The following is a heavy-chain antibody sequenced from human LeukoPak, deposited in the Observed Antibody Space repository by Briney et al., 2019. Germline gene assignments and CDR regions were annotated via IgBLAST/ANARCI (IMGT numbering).Heavy chain of an antibody. D-gene: IGHD4-11*01. CDR3: AREMTTPDDAFDI. CDR1: GFTFSTFA. Sequence: GGSLRLSCAASGFTFSTFAMLWVRQPRGKGLEWVSSIFPSGGEIHYADSVRGRFTISRDNSKSTLSLQMNSLRAEDTAVYYCAREMTTPDDAFDIWGQGTMVTVSS. V-gene: IGHV3-23*01. CDR2: IFPSGGEI. J-gene: IGHJ3*02.